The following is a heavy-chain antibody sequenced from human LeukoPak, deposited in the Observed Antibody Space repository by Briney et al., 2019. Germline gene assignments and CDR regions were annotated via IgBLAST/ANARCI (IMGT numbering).Heavy chain of an antibody. CDR2: LDWSGSRT. CDR1: GFIFDDYG. J-gene: IGHJ4*02. Sequence: GGSLRLSCAASGFIFDDYGMSWVRQGPGKGLEWVSGLDWSGSRTGYGDSVKGRFTISRDNAKNSVYLQMNNLRAEDTALYYCARTQQLEDYWGQGTLVTVSS. D-gene: IGHD1-1*01. V-gene: IGHV3-20*04. CDR3: ARTQQLEDY.